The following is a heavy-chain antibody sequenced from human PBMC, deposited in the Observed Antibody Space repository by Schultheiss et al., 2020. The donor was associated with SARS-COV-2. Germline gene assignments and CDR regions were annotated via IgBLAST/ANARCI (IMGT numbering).Heavy chain of an antibody. Sequence: GGSLRLSCGASGFTFRTKDKHWVRQARGKGLEWVSAIGTAGDTYYQGSVKGRFTISRDNAKNSLYLQMNSLRAEDTAVYYCARNAGRRYPFDYWGQGTLVTVSS. D-gene: IGHD1-1*01. CDR3: ARNAGRRYPFDY. CDR1: GFTFRTKD. CDR2: IGTAGDT. V-gene: IGHV3-13*04. J-gene: IGHJ4*02.